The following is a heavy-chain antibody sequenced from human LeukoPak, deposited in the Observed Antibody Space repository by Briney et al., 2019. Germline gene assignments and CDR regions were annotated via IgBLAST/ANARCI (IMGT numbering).Heavy chain of an antibody. D-gene: IGHD6-6*01. CDR1: GFTFSSYA. CDR3: ARGDSSSAGSFDY. Sequence: PGGSLRLSCAASGFTFSSYAMSWVRQAPGKGLVWVSRINTDGSSTSYADSVKGRFTISRDNAKNTLYLQMNSLRAEDTAVYYCARGDSSSAGSFDYWGQGTLSPSPQ. CDR2: INTDGSST. V-gene: IGHV3-74*01. J-gene: IGHJ4*02.